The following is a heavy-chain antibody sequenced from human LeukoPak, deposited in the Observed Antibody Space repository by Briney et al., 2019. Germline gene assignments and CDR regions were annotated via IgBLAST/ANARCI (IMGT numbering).Heavy chain of an antibody. CDR1: GFTFSSYG. CDR3: AKESATLYDFWSGPQGFDY. J-gene: IGHJ4*02. CDR2: IRYDGSNK. Sequence: PGGSLRLSCAASGFTFSSYGMHWVRQAPGKGLEWVAFIRYDGSNKYYADSVKGRFTISRDNSKNTLYLQMNSLRAEDTAVYYCAKESATLYDFWSGPQGFDYWGQGTLVTVSS. V-gene: IGHV3-30*02. D-gene: IGHD3-3*01.